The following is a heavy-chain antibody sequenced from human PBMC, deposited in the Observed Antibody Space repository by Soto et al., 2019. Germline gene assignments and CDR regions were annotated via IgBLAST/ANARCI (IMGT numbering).Heavy chain of an antibody. CDR1: GFTVSSNY. J-gene: IGHJ6*03. CDR3: ARDFSSTSCYDSPHYYYYYYMDV. D-gene: IGHD2-2*01. CDR2: IYSGGST. V-gene: IGHV3-66*01. Sequence: GSLRLSCAASGFTVSSNYMSWVRQAPGKGLEWVSVIYSGGSTYYADSVKGRFTISRDNSKNTLYLQMNSLRAEDTAVYYCARDFSSTSCYDSPHYYYYYYMDVWGKGTTVTVSS.